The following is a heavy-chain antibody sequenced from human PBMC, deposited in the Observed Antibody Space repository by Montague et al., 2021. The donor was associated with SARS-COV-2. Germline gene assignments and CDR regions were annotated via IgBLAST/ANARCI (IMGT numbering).Heavy chain of an antibody. Sequence: TLSLACTVSGGSISSGGYYWSWIRQHPGKGLEWIGYIYYSGSTYYNPSLKSRVTISVDTSKNQFSLKLTSVTAADTAVYYCAREALYYYMDVWGKGTTVTVSS. CDR2: IYYSGST. J-gene: IGHJ6*03. V-gene: IGHV4-31*03. CDR3: AREALYYYMDV. CDR1: GGSISSGGYY.